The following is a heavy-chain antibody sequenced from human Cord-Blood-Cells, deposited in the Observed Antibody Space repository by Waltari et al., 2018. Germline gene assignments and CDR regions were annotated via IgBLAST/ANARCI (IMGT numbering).Heavy chain of an antibody. J-gene: IGHJ4*02. Sequence: EVQLVESGGGLVKPGGSLRLSCAASGFTFSNAWMSWVRQAPGKGLEWVGRIKSKTEGGTTDYAAPVKGRFNSSRDDSKNTLYLQMNSLKTEDTAVYYCTTGLRRTTVTKYYFDYWGQGTLVTVSS. CDR1: GFTFSNAW. CDR2: IKSKTEGGTT. CDR3: TTGLRRTTVTKYYFDY. D-gene: IGHD4-17*01. V-gene: IGHV3-15*01.